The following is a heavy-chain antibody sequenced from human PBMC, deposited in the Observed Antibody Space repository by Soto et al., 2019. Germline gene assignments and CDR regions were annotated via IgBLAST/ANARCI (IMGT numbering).Heavy chain of an antibody. CDR1: GFRFSDHY. CDR2: ISQSGDTI. Sequence: GGSLRLSXATSGFRFSDHYMTWIRQAPGKGLEWVSYISQSGDTIYYADSVKGRFTVSRDNALNSLYLQMNSLRAEDTAVYYCAGDPFYYASYYWGQGTLVTVSS. V-gene: IGHV3-11*01. D-gene: IGHD3-10*01. CDR3: AGDPFYYASYY. J-gene: IGHJ4*02.